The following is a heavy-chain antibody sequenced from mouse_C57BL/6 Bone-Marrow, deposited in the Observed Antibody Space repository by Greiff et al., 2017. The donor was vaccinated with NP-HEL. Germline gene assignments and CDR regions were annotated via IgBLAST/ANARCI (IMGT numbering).Heavy chain of an antibody. J-gene: IGHJ1*03. CDR3: ARLTTHWYFDV. CDR2: IYPGSGNT. D-gene: IGHD2-13*01. CDR1: GYTFTDYY. Sequence: VQLQQSGAELVRPGASVKLSCKASGYTFTDYYINWVKQRPGQGLEWIARIYPGSGNTYYNEKFKGKATLTAEKSSSTAYMQLSSLTSEDSAVYFCARLTTHWYFDVWGTGTTVTVSS. V-gene: IGHV1-76*01.